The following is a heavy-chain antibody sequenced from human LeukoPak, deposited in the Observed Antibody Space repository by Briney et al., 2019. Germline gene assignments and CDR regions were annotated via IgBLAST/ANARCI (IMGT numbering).Heavy chain of an antibody. CDR1: GFTFSSYS. V-gene: IGHV3-21*01. CDR3: ARGYGSGSYYGDY. J-gene: IGHJ4*02. D-gene: IGHD3-10*01. CDR2: ISGISSYI. Sequence: GGSLRLSCAASGFTFSSYSMNWVRQAPGKGLEWVSSISGISSYIYYADSVKGRFTISRDNAKNSLYLQMNSLRAEDTAVYCCARGYGSGSYYGDYWGQGTLVTVSS.